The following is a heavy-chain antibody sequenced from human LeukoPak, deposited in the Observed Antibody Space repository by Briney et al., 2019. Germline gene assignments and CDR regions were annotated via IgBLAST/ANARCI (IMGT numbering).Heavy chain of an antibody. CDR1: GFTFSSYS. CDR3: CASNSYYYDSSGSDY. D-gene: IGHD3-22*01. J-gene: IGHJ4*02. V-gene: IGHV3-21*01. Sequence: GGSLRLSCAASGFTFSSYSMNWVRQAPGKGLEWVSSISSSSSYIYYADSVKGRFTISRDNAKNSLYLQMNSMRAEDTAVYYCCASNSYYYDSSGSDYWGQGTLVTVSS. CDR2: ISSSSSYI.